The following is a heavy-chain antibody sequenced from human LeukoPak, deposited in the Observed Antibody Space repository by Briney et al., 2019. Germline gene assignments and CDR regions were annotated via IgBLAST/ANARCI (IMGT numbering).Heavy chain of an antibody. CDR1: GFTFSDYG. V-gene: IGHV3-33*01. Sequence: PGGSLRLSCAASGFTFSDYGMHWVRQAPGKGLEWVAFIWYDGSNQYYVDSVKGRFTISRDDSKNTLDLQMNSLRADDTAVYYCAGGSLGSGTSSDCCPLDYWGQGTLVTVSS. J-gene: IGHJ4*02. CDR2: IWYDGSNQ. CDR3: AGGSLGSGTSSDCCPLDY. D-gene: IGHD2-15*01.